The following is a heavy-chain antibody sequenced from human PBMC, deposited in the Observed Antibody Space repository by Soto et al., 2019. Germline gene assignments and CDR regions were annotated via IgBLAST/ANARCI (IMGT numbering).Heavy chain of an antibody. CDR3: ARDESTHYGGNPRHRMDV. CDR2: IWYDGSNK. J-gene: IGHJ6*02. Sequence: PGGSLRLSCAASGFTFSSYGMHWVRQAPGKGLEWVAVIWYDGSNKYYADSVKGRFTISRDNSKNTLYLQMNSLRAEDTAVYYCARDESTHYGGNPRHRMDVWGQGTTVTVSS. D-gene: IGHD4-17*01. CDR1: GFTFSSYG. V-gene: IGHV3-33*01.